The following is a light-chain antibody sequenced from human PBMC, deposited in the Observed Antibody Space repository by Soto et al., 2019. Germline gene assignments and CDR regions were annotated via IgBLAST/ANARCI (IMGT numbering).Light chain of an antibody. V-gene: IGKV3-15*01. CDR2: DAS. CDR3: QHYSSQT. CDR1: QSVGSN. Sequence: EIVMTQSPATLSVSPGERATLSCRASQSVGSNLAWYQQTPGQAPRLLIYDASTRATGIPARFSGSGSATDFTLTISRLEPEDSAVYFCQHYSSQTFGHGTKVDIK. J-gene: IGKJ1*01.